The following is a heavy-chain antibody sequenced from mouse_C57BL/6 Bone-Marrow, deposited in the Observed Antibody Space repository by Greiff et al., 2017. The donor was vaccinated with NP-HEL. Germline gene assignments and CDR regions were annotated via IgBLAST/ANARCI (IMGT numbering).Heavy chain of an antibody. CDR1: GFTFTDYY. CDR3: ARGGLNYFDY. CDR2: LRNKANGYTT. Sequence: EVKLVESGGGLVQPGGSLSLSCAASGFTFTDYYMSWVRQPPGKALEWLGFLRNKANGYTTEYSASVKGRFTISRDNSQSILYLQMNALRAEDRATYYCARGGLNYFDYWGQGTTLTVSS. J-gene: IGHJ2*01. V-gene: IGHV7-3*01.